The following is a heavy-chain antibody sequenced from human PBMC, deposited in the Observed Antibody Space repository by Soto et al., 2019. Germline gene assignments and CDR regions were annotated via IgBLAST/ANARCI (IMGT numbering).Heavy chain of an antibody. J-gene: IGHJ4*02. CDR3: ARGIAARPDSYYFDY. Sequence: RASVKVSCKASGGTFSSYAISWVRQAPGQGLEWMGGIIPIFGTANYAQKFQGRVTITADESTSTAYMELSSLRSEDTAVYYCARGIAARPDSYYFDYWGQGPLVTVSS. CDR1: GGTFSSYA. V-gene: IGHV1-69*13. CDR2: IIPIFGTA. D-gene: IGHD6-6*01.